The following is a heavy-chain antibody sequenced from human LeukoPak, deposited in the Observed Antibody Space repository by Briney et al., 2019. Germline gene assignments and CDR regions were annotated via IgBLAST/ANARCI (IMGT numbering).Heavy chain of an antibody. J-gene: IGHJ4*02. CDR3: ARLASGSYGPLTPFDY. V-gene: IGHV4-59*08. CDR2: IYYSGST. Sequence: SDTLSLTCTVSGGSISSYYWSWIRQPPGQGLESIGDIYYSGSTNYNPSLKSRVTISVDTSKNQFSLRLSSVTAADTAVYYSARLASGSYGPLTPFDYWGQGTLVTVSS. D-gene: IGHD1-26*01. CDR1: GGSISSYY.